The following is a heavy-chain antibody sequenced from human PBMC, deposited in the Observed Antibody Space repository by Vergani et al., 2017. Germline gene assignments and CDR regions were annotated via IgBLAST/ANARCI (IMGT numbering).Heavy chain of an antibody. CDR3: AKGSSGRPWEFDP. CDR2: IYSGGST. D-gene: IGHD6-19*01. V-gene: IGHV3-53*01. J-gene: IGHJ5*02. CDR1: GFTVSSNY. Sequence: EVQLVESGGGLIQPGGSLRLSCAASGFTVSSNYMSWVRQAPGKGLEWVSVIYSGGSTYYADSVKGRFTISRDNSKNTLYLQMNSLRAEDTAVYYCAKGSSGRPWEFDPWGQGTLVTVSS.